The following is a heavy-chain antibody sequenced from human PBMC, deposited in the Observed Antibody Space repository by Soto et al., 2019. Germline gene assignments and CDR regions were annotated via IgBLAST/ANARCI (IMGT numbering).Heavy chain of an antibody. Sequence: AGGALRLSWGGSGFTLRRCAIHGGRQAPGKGLEWVSVISCSGGKKNYADSVKGRFTIARDNSKNTLYLQMNRLRAEDTAVYFFSKGADNHRYHPDYWAQGTPVTVSS. D-gene: IGHD2-15*01. V-gene: IGHV3-23*01. CDR2: ISCSGGKK. J-gene: IGHJ4*02. CDR1: GFTLRRCA. CDR3: SKGADNHRYHPDY.